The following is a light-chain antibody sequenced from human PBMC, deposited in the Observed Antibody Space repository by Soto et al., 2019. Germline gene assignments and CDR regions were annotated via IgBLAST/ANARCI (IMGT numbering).Light chain of an antibody. CDR1: SSNIGSNT. CDR3: AAWDDSLNGHVV. V-gene: IGLV1-44*01. CDR2: SNY. J-gene: IGLJ2*01. Sequence: QSVLTQPPSASGTPGQRVTISCSGSSSNIGSNTVNWYQQFPGTAPKLLIYSNYQRPSGVPDRLSGSKSGTSASLAISGLQSEDEADYYCAAWDDSLNGHVVFGGGTKLTVL.